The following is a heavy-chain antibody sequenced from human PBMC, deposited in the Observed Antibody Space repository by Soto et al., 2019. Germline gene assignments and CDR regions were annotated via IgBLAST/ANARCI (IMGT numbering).Heavy chain of an antibody. CDR1: GYTLTDYS. Sequence: SVKVSCKDSGYTLTDYSFSWVRQAPGQGLEWMGWITAYNGNTNYAQKFQGRVTMTTDTSTRTAYMELRSLRSDDTAIYYCARALVVLSTGDEPYYLDYWGQGTLVTVSS. CDR3: ARALVVLSTGDEPYYLDY. CDR2: ITAYNGNT. V-gene: IGHV1-18*01. J-gene: IGHJ4*02. D-gene: IGHD1-1*01.